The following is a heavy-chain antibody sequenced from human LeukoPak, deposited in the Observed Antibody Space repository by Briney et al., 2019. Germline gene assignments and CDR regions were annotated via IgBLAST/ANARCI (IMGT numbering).Heavy chain of an antibody. CDR3: AKERDAYCSGGSCDGSDNLFPPDY. V-gene: IGHV3-23*01. CDR1: GFTFSSYA. Sequence: PGGSLRLSCAASGFTFSSYAMTWGRQAPGKGLEWVSSVSGTGGSTFYAESVKGRVTISRNNAKHTLYLPMHSLRAEHTAIYYCAKERDAYCSGGSCDGSDNLFPPDYWGQGTLVTVSS. D-gene: IGHD2-15*01. J-gene: IGHJ4*02. CDR2: VSGTGGST.